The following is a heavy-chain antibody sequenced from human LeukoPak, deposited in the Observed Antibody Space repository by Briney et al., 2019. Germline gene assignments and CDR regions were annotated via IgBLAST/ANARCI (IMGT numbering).Heavy chain of an antibody. CDR2: IYYSGST. Sequence: SETLSLTCTVSGGSTSSGGYYWSWIRQHPGKGLEWIGYIYYSGSTYYNPSLKSRVTISVDTSKNQFSLKLSSVTAADTAVYYCARDRVITFGGVIDPWAFDYWGQGTLVTVSS. CDR3: ARDRVITFGGVIDPWAFDY. V-gene: IGHV4-31*03. D-gene: IGHD3-16*02. CDR1: GGSTSSGGYY. J-gene: IGHJ4*02.